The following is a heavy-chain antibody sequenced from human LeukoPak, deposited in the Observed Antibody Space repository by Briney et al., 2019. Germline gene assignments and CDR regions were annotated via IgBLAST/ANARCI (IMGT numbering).Heavy chain of an antibody. D-gene: IGHD3/OR15-3a*01. Sequence: SETLSLTCTVSGDSISTSNSYWGWIRQPPGKGLEWIGSIYYSGSTNYNPSLKSRVTISVDTSKKQFSLRLCSVTAADTAVYYCVGGYDFWSGYTPLLDYWGQGTLVSVFS. CDR1: GDSISTSNSY. J-gene: IGHJ4*02. CDR3: VGGYDFWSGYTPLLDY. V-gene: IGHV4-39*07. CDR2: IYYSGST.